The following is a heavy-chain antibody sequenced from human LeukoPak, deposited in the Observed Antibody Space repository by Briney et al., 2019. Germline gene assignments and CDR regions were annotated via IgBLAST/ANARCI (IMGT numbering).Heavy chain of an antibody. CDR2: ISSDGSST. J-gene: IGHJ4*02. CDR1: GFTFRNHW. D-gene: IGHD6-6*01. CDR3: ARDQRVTGRPDIDY. Sequence: GGSLRLPCAASGFTFRNHWMHWVRQTPGKGLVWVSRISSDGSSTTYADSVKGRFTISRDNAKNTLYLQMNNLRAEDTAMYYCARDQRVTGRPDIDYWGQGTLVIVPS. V-gene: IGHV3-74*03.